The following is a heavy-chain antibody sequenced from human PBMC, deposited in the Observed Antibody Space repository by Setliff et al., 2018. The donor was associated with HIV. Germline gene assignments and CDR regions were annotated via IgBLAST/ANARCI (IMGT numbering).Heavy chain of an antibody. V-gene: IGHV3-23*01. Sequence: GGSLRLSCAASGFTFSTFAMNWVRQAPGKGLEWVSGISGSGAGTYYADSVKGRFTISRDNSKNTLFLLMNSLRAEDTAVYYCARVPGWRAPFWGQGTLVTVSS. J-gene: IGHJ4*02. CDR2: ISGSGAGT. CDR3: ARVPGWRAPF. D-gene: IGHD6-19*01. CDR1: GFTFSTFA.